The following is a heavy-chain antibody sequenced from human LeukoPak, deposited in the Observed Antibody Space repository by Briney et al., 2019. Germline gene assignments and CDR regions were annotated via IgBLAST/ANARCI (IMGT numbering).Heavy chain of an antibody. V-gene: IGHV3-49*03. CDR2: IRSKAYGGTT. D-gene: IGHD6-19*01. J-gene: IGHJ4*02. CDR3: TRTYSSGSYYFDY. Sequence: PGRSLRLSCTASGFTFGDYAMSWFRQAPGKGLEWVGFIRSKAYGGTTEYAASVKGRFTISRGDSKSIAYLQMNSLKTEDTAVYYCTRTYSSGSYYFDYWGQGTLVTVSS. CDR1: GFTFGDYA.